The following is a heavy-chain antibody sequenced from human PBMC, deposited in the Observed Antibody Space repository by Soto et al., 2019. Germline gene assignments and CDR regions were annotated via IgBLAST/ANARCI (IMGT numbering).Heavy chain of an antibody. CDR1: GYTFTSYA. D-gene: IGHD3-22*01. CDR2: INTNTGNP. J-gene: IGHJ4*02. CDR3: ARDTLLRDSSGYYYGAPGY. V-gene: IGHV7-4-1*01. Sequence: QVQLVQSGSELKKPGASVKVSCKASGYTFTSYAMNWVRQAPGQGLEWMGWINTNTGNPTYAQGFTGRFVFSLDTXXSXAXXQICSLMAEATAVYYCARDTLLRDSSGYYYGAPGYWGQGTLVTVSS.